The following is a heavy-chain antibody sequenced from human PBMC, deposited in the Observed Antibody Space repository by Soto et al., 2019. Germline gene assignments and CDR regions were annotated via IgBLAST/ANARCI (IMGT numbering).Heavy chain of an antibody. Sequence: PGGSLRLSCAASGFTFSDYDMNWVRQAPGRRLEWISDMSGPGATVYYAVSVEGRFTISRDNAWNSLYLQMDSLRVEDTAIYYCARDRAGVPFDHWGQGTLVTVSS. J-gene: IGHJ4*02. CDR2: MSGPGATV. CDR3: ARDRAGVPFDH. D-gene: IGHD3-10*01. CDR1: GFTFSDYD. V-gene: IGHV3-48*03.